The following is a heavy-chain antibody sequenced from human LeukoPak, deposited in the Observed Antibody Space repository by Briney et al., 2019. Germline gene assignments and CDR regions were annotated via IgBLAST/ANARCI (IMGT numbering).Heavy chain of an antibody. CDR1: GGSISSYY. D-gene: IGHD3-10*01. CDR3: ARDQGTWWFDP. CDR2: IYYSGST. V-gene: IGHV4-59*01. Sequence: SETLSLTCTVAGGSISSYYWSWIRQPPGKGLEWIGYIYYSGSTNYNPTLKSRVTISVDTSKNQFSLKLSSVTAADTALYYCARDQGTWWFDPWGQGTLVTVSS. J-gene: IGHJ5*02.